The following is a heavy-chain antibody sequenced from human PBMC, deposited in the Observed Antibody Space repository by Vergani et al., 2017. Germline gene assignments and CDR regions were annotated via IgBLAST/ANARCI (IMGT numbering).Heavy chain of an antibody. CDR2: ISYDGSNK. V-gene: IGHV3-30-3*01. CDR3: AKAQLGYCSSTSCFSFDY. CDR1: RFTFSSSA. J-gene: IGHJ4*02. D-gene: IGHD2-2*03. Sequence: QVQLVESGGGGVVQPGRSLRLSCAASRFTFSSSAVHWVRQAPGKGLEWVAVISYDGSNKYYADSVKGRFTISRDNSKNTLYLQMNSLRAEDTAVYYCAKAQLGYCSSTSCFSFDYWGQGTLVTVSS.